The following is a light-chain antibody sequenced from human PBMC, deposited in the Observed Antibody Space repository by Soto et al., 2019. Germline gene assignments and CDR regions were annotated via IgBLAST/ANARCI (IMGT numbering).Light chain of an antibody. J-gene: IGLJ3*02. Sequence: QLVLTQPASVSGSPGQSITISCTGTTSDVGGYNYVSWYRQHPGKAPKLLIYEVDNRPSGVSNRFSGSKSGNTASLTISGLQAEDEAHYYCNSYTSRRTRVFGGGTKLTVL. CDR1: TSDVGGYNY. CDR2: EVD. V-gene: IGLV2-14*01. CDR3: NSYTSRRTRV.